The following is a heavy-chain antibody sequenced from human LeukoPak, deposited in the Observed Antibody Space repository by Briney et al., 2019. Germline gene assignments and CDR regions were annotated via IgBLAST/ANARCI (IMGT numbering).Heavy chain of an antibody. D-gene: IGHD2-15*01. Sequence: PGGSLRLSCAASGFTFSSYAMSWVRQAPRKRLEWVSGITYSASSTYYADSVRGRFTISRDNSKNTLFLEMNRLRAEDTALYSCAKVASPPLSWGQGPLAIVSS. J-gene: IGHJ5*02. CDR1: GFTFSSYA. CDR3: AKVASPPLS. V-gene: IGHV3-23*01. CDR2: ITYSASST.